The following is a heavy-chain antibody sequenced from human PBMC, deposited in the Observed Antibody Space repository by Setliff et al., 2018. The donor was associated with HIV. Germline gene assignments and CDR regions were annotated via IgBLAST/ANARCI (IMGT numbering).Heavy chain of an antibody. CDR3: AREARESYSSSWETFEY. CDR1: GGSISSGGYY. D-gene: IGHD6-13*01. V-gene: IGHV4-31*03. CDR2: IYYSGST. Sequence: SETLSLTCTVSGGSISSGGYYWSWIRQHPGKGLEWIGYIYYSGSTYYNPSLKSRLTISVDPSKNRFSLRLNYVTAADTAVYYGAREARESYSSSWETFEYWGQGTRVTVSS. J-gene: IGHJ4*02.